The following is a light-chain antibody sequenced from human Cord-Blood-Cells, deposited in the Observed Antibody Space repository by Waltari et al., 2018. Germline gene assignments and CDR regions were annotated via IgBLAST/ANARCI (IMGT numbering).Light chain of an antibody. Sequence: QSALTQPASVSGSPGQSITISCPGTSSDVGGYNYVARYQQHPAKAPKLMIYDVSNRPSGVSNRFSGSKSGNTASLTISGLKAEDEADYYCSSYTSSSTRVFGGGTKLTVL. CDR1: SSDVGGYNY. CDR2: DVS. V-gene: IGLV2-14*01. J-gene: IGLJ2*01. CDR3: SSYTSSSTRV.